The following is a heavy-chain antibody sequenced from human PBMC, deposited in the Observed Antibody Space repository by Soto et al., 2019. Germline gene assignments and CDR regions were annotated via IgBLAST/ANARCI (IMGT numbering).Heavy chain of an antibody. J-gene: IGHJ4*02. V-gene: IGHV4-39*01. D-gene: IGHD6-19*01. CDR1: CGSISSISYY. Sequence: QLQLQESGPVLVKPSETLSLTCTVSCGSISSISYYCGWILQPPGKGLVWIGSIYYSGRTYYNPSLKSRVTLTIDQSKNQFSLELRSVTAADTAVYYFARHAVHSSRCTAYWGQETMVTVS. CDR2: IYYSGRT. CDR3: ARHAVHSSRCTAY.